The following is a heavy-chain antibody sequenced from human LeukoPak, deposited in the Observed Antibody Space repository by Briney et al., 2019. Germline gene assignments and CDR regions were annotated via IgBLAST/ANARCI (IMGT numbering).Heavy chain of an antibody. CDR1: GGSISSGDYS. D-gene: IGHD6-19*01. Sequence: SETLSLTCAVSGGSISSGDYSWSWIRQPPGKGLEWIGYIYYSGSTNYNPSLKSRVTISVDTSKNQFSLKLSSVTAADTAVYYCARHYSGWVFDYWGQGTLVTVSS. CDR3: ARHYSGWVFDY. V-gene: IGHV4-61*08. CDR2: IYYSGST. J-gene: IGHJ4*02.